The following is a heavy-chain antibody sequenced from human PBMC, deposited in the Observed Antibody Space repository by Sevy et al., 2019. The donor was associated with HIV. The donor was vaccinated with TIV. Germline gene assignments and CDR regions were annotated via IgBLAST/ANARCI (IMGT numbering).Heavy chain of an antibody. Sequence: SETLSLTCTVSGGSVSSGSYYWSWIRQPPGKGLEWIGYIYYSGSTNYNPSLKSRVTISVDTSNNQFSLKLSSVTAAATAVYYCARREPKFTPAARSYVGDWFDPWGQGTLVTVSS. V-gene: IGHV4-61*01. D-gene: IGHD3-16*01. J-gene: IGHJ5*02. CDR1: GGSVSSGSYY. CDR2: IYYSGST. CDR3: ARREPKFTPAARSYVGDWFDP.